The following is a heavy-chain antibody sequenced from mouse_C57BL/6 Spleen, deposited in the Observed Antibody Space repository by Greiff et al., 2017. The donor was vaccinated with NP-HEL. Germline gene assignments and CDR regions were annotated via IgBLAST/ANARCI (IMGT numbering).Heavy chain of an antibody. CDR3: ARHGSKVYYAMDY. D-gene: IGHD1-1*01. Sequence: EVQLQQSGPELVKPGASVKIPCKASGYTFTDYNMDWVKQSHGKSLEWIGDITPNTGGTIYNQKFKGKATLTVDKSSSPAYMELRSLTSEDTAVYYCARHGSKVYYAMDYWGQGTSVTVSS. V-gene: IGHV1-18*01. J-gene: IGHJ4*01. CDR2: ITPNTGGT. CDR1: GYTFTDYN.